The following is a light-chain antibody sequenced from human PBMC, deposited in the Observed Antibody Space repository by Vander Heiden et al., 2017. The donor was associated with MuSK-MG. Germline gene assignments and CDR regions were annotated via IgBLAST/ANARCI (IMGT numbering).Light chain of an antibody. CDR3: MQALQTPLT. CDR1: QSLLHSNGYNY. V-gene: IGKV2-28*01. Sequence: DIVMTQSPLSLPVTPGEPASISCRSSQSLLHSNGYNYLDWYLQKPGQSPQLLIYLGSDRASGVPDRFSGSGSGTDFTLKISRVEAEDVGVYYCMQALQTPLTFAGGTKVXIK. CDR2: LGS. J-gene: IGKJ4*01.